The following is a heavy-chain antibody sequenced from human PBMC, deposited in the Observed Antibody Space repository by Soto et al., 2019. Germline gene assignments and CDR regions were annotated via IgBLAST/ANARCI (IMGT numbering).Heavy chain of an antibody. J-gene: IGHJ4*02. CDR2: INAGIGDT. V-gene: IGHV1-3*01. CDR3: AKDPGEDTYWFDY. D-gene: IGHD2-8*02. CDR1: GYTFTSYA. Sequence: ASVKVSCKASGYTFTSYAMHWVRQAPGQRLEWMGWINAGIGDTQYSQKFQGRVTITRDTSASTAYMELSSLRSEDTAVYYCAKDPGEDTYWFDYWGQGTLVTVSS.